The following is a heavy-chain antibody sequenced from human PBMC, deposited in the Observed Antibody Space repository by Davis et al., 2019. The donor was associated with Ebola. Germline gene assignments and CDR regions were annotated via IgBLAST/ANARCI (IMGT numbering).Heavy chain of an antibody. CDR3: ARDGGYCSGGSCYLDY. Sequence: PGGSLRLSCAASGFTFSSYWMSWVRQAPGKGLEWVANIKQDGSEKYYVDSVKGRFTIPRDNAKNSLYLQMNSLRAEDTAVYYCARDGGYCSGGSCYLDYWGQGTLVTVSS. CDR2: IKQDGSEK. D-gene: IGHD2-15*01. CDR1: GFTFSSYW. V-gene: IGHV3-7*03. J-gene: IGHJ4*02.